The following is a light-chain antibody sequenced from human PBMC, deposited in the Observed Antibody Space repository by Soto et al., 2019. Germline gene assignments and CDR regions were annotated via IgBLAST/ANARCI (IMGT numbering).Light chain of an antibody. CDR1: SGDVGGYTH. Sequence: QSALTQPRSVSGSPGQSVTISCTGTSGDVGGYTHVSWYQQHPGKAPKLIIYDVAKRPSGVPDRLSGSKSGNTASLTISGLQAEDEADYYCYSYAGSYTWVFGGGTQLTVL. CDR2: DVA. V-gene: IGLV2-11*01. J-gene: IGLJ3*02. CDR3: YSYAGSYTWV.